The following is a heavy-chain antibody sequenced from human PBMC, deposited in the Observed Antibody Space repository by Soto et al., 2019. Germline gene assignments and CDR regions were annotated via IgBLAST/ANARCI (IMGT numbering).Heavy chain of an antibody. CDR2: ISYDGSNK. CDR3: ARGTMVRGVIILGALDY. CDR1: GFTFSSYA. D-gene: IGHD3-10*01. Sequence: QVQLVESGGGVVQPGRSLRLSCAASGFTFSSYAMHWVRQAPGKGLEWVAVISYDGSNKYYADSVKGRFTISRDNSKNMLYLQMNSLRAEVTVVYYCARGTMVRGVIILGALDYWGQGALVTVSS. J-gene: IGHJ4*02. V-gene: IGHV3-30-3*01.